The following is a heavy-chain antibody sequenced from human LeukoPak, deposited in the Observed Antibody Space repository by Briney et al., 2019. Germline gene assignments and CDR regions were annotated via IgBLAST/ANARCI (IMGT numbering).Heavy chain of an antibody. J-gene: IGHJ4*02. D-gene: IGHD1-1*01. CDR3: ARDGPNWYDY. CDR1: GGSISGYY. V-gene: IGHV4-59*01. Sequence: SETLSLTCTVSGGSISGYYWSWIRQPPGKGLEWIGYIYYIGRPNYNPSLKSRVTISVDTSKNQFSLKLTSVTAADTAVYYCARDGPNWYDYWGQGTLVTVSS. CDR2: IYYIGRP.